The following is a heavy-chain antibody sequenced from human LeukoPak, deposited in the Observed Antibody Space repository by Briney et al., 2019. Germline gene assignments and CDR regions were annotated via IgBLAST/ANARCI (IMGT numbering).Heavy chain of an antibody. V-gene: IGHV3-53*01. CDR3: IYEYTLDF. D-gene: IGHD3-16*01. CDR2: IYSGGST. CDR1: GFTVSSKY. Sequence: GGSLRLSCAASGFTVSSKYMNWVRQAPGKGLEWVSVIYSGGSTKYADSVKGRFTISRDNSKNTLYLQMNSPRADDTAVYYCIYEYTLDFWGQGTLVTVSS. J-gene: IGHJ4*02.